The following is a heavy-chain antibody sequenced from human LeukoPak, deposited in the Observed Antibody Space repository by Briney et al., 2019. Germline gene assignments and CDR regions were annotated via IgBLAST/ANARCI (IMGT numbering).Heavy chain of an antibody. CDR3: ARGPQYSGSYYFDY. CDR1: GYTFTGYY. Sequence: ASVKVSCKACGYTFTGYYMHGVRQPAGQGLEWMGWINPNSGGTNYAQKFQGRATMTRDTSISTAYMELSRLRSDDTAVYYCARGPQYSGSYYFDYWGQGTLVTVSS. J-gene: IGHJ4*02. D-gene: IGHD1-26*01. CDR2: INPNSGGT. V-gene: IGHV1-2*02.